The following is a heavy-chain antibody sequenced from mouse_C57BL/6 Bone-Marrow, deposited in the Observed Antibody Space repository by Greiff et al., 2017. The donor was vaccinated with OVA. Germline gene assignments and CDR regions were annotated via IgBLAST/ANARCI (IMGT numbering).Heavy chain of an antibody. Sequence: EVKLVESEGGLVQPGSSMKLSCTASGFTFSDYYMAWVRQVPEKGLEWVANINYDGSSTYYLDPLKSRFIISRDNAKNILYLQMSSQKSEDTATYYGARVNYGSSYFYWYFDVWGTGTTVTVSS. CDR2: INYDGSST. J-gene: IGHJ1*03. CDR1: GFTFSDYY. CDR3: ARVNYGSSYFYWYFDV. D-gene: IGHD1-1*01. V-gene: IGHV5-16*01.